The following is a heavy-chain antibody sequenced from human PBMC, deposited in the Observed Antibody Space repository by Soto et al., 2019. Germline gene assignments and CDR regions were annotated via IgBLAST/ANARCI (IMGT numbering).Heavy chain of an antibody. CDR2: ISGSGGST. Sequence: GGSLRLSCAASGFTFSSYAMSWVRQAPGKGLEWVSAISGSGGSTYYADSVKGRFTISRDNSKNTLYLQMNSLRAEDTAVYYCAKLGLEYYDFWSGYSRWDYMDVRGKGTTVTVSS. CDR1: GFTFSSYA. V-gene: IGHV3-23*01. J-gene: IGHJ6*03. CDR3: AKLGLEYYDFWSGYSRWDYMDV. D-gene: IGHD3-3*01.